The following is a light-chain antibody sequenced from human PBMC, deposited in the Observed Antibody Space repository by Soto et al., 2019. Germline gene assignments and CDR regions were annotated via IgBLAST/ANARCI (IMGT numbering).Light chain of an antibody. V-gene: IGLV1-40*01. J-gene: IGLJ1*01. CDR3: QPYDSSLSGYV. Sequence: QSVLTQPPSVSGAPGQRVTISCTGSSSNIGAGYDVHWYQQLPGTAPKLLIYDNSNRPSGVPDRFSGSKSGTSASLAITGLQADDEADYYCQPYDSSLSGYVFGTGTKVTVL. CDR2: DNS. CDR1: SSNIGAGYD.